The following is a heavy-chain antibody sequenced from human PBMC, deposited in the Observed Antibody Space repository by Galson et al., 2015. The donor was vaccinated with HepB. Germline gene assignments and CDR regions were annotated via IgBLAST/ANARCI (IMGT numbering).Heavy chain of an antibody. D-gene: IGHD2-2*01. CDR2: IYYSGST. V-gene: IGHV4-39*01. CDR3: ARLRTVGLGCSSTSCWGPRPQGSHWYFDL. Sequence: SETLSLTCTVSGGSISSSSYYWGWIRRPPGKGLEWIGSIYYSGSTYYNPSLKSRVTISVDTSKNQFSLKLSSVTAADTAVYYCARLRTVGLGCSSTSCWGPRPQGSHWYFDLWGRGTLVTVSS. J-gene: IGHJ2*01. CDR1: GGSISSSSYY.